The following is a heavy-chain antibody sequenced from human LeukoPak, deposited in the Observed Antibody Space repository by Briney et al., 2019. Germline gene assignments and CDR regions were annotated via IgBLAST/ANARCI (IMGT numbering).Heavy chain of an antibody. Sequence: SETLSLTCTVSGGPISSYYWSWIRQPPGKGLEWIGYIYYSGSTNYNPSLKSRVTISVDTSKNQFSLKLSSVTAADTAVYYCAREAGPADYFDYWGQGTLVTVSS. J-gene: IGHJ4*02. CDR3: AREAGPADYFDY. CDR1: GGPISSYY. V-gene: IGHV4-59*01. CDR2: IYYSGST. D-gene: IGHD3-10*01.